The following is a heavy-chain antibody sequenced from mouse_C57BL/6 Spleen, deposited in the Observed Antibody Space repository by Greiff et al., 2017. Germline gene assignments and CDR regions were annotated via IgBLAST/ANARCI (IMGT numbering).Heavy chain of an antibody. CDR3: ARGDYYDKGYFDV. V-gene: IGHV3-6*01. Sequence: DVQLQESGPGLVKPSQSLSLTCSVTGYSITSGYYWNWIRQFPGNKLEWMGYISYDGSNNYNPSLKNRISITRDTSKNQFFLKLNSVTTEDTATYYCARGDYYDKGYFDVWGTGTTVTVSS. J-gene: IGHJ1*03. CDR1: GYSITSGYY. D-gene: IGHD1-1*01. CDR2: ISYDGSN.